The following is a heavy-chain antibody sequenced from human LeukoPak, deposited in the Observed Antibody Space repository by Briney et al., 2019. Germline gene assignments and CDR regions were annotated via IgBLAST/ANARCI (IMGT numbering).Heavy chain of an antibody. Sequence: GGSLRLSCAASGFTVSSNYMSWVRQAQGKGLEWVSVIYSGGSTYYADSVEGRFTISGDNSKNTLYLQMNSLRAEDTAVYYCAREEYYGSGSQHNYFYYGMDVWGQGTTVTVSS. CDR1: GFTVSSNY. V-gene: IGHV3-53*01. J-gene: IGHJ6*02. CDR2: IYSGGST. D-gene: IGHD3-10*01. CDR3: AREEYYGSGSQHNYFYYGMDV.